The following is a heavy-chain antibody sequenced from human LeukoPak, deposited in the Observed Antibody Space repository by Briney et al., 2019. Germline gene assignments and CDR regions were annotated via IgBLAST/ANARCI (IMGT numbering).Heavy chain of an antibody. CDR1: GYTFTSYD. CDR3: ARGPSAGVVNNV. D-gene: IGHD2/OR15-2a*01. V-gene: IGHV1-8*01. Sequence: ASVKVSCKASGYTFTSYDINWVRQATGQGLEWMGWMNPSSGNTGYAQKFQGRVTMTRNTSIGTAYMELSSLRSEDTAVYYCARGPSAGVVNNVWGQGTLVTVSS. J-gene: IGHJ4*02. CDR2: MNPSSGNT.